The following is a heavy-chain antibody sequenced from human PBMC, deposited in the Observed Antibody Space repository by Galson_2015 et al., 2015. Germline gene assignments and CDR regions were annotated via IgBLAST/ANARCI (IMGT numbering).Heavy chain of an antibody. J-gene: IGHJ3*02. Sequence: SETLSLTCPVSVGSISSYYWSWIRQPPGKGLEWIGYIYYSGSTNYNPSLKSRVTISVDTSKNQFSLKLSSVTAAGTAVYYCARGSSGCDGGDISGQGTMVTLSS. CDR3: ARGSSGCDGGDI. D-gene: IGHD5-12*01. CDR2: IYYSGST. V-gene: IGHV4-59*01. CDR1: VGSISSYY.